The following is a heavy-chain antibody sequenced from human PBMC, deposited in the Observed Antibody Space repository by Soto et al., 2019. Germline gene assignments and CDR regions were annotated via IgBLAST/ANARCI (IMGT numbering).Heavy chain of an antibody. CDR1: GFTFTYHA. Sequence: GGSLRLSCAASGFTFTYHAMHWVRQTPGEGLEWVSGFGGNFVTKLYADSVKGRFTISRDNSKNTLHLQMNSLRAEDTAIYYCVKEGRVGAEGFDFWGQGTLVTVSS. CDR3: VKEGRVGAEGFDF. J-gene: IGHJ4*02. D-gene: IGHD1-26*01. V-gene: IGHV3-23*01. CDR2: FGGNFVTK.